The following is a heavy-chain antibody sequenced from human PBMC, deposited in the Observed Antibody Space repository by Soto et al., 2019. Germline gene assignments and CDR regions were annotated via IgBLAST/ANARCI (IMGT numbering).Heavy chain of an antibody. J-gene: IGHJ5*01. V-gene: IGHV4-4*07. D-gene: IGHD6-13*01. CDR3: ARESTVAGTDNWFDS. CDR2: IYTSGST. Sequence: PSETLSLTCTVSGAFISGYYWSWIRQPAGKGLEWIERIYTSGSTKYSPSLKSRATMSVDTSKKQFSLKLNSVTAADTAVYYCARESTVAGTDNWFDSWGQGTLVTVSS. CDR1: GAFISGYY.